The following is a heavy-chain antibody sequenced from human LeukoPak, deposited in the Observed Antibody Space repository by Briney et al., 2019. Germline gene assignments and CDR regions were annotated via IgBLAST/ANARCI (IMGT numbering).Heavy chain of an antibody. Sequence: GGSLRLSCAASGFTFSSYEMNWVRQAPGKGLEWVSYISSSGSTIYYADSVKGRFTISRDNAKNSLYLQMNSLRAEDTAVYYCARDGGSGSYPVYWGQGTLVTVSS. CDR2: ISSSGSTI. J-gene: IGHJ4*02. CDR3: ARDGGSGSYPVY. V-gene: IGHV3-48*03. D-gene: IGHD3-10*01. CDR1: GFTFSSYE.